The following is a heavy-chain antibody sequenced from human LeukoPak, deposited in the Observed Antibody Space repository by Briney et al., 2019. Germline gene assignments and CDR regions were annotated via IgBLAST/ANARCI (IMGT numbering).Heavy chain of an antibody. CDR2: IYWDDDK. CDR3: ARTLPDRSSVRGFDS. D-gene: IGHD3-10*01. Sequence: SGRTLVEPTETLTLTCTFSGFSLNTVGVGGGWIRQSPGKALEGLALIYWDDDKRFSPSLKSRLTIIKDPSKNQVVVTMDNMAPVDTGTYYCARTLPDRSSVRGFDSWGQGILVTVSS. CDR1: GFSLNTVGVG. V-gene: IGHV2-5*02. J-gene: IGHJ4*02.